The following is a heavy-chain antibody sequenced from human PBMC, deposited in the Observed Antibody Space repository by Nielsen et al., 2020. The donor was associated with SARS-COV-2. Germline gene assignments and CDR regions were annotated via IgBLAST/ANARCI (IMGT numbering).Heavy chain of an antibody. CDR3: ASAHGFSRIHDY. J-gene: IGHJ4*02. D-gene: IGHD3-10*01. CDR1: GGSISNTAYY. CDR2: MYDIGST. Sequence: SETLSLTCTVSGGSISNTAYYWAWIRQPPGKGLEWLVSMYDIGSTFYNPSLTSRVTMSVDTSKNQFSLKLNSVTAADTAVYYCASAHGFSRIHDYWGQGTLVTVSS. V-gene: IGHV4-39*01.